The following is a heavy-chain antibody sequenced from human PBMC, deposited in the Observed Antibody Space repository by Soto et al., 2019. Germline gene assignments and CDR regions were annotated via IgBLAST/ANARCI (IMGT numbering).Heavy chain of an antibody. D-gene: IGHD1-1*01. CDR1: GASISGFY. CDR3: VRNGTKTLRDWFDP. Sequence: SETLSVTCTVSGASISGFYWSWIRKSAGKGLEWIGRIYATGTTDYNPSLKSRVMMSVDTSKKQFSLKLRSVTAADTAVYYCVRNGTKTLRDWFDPWGQGISVTVSS. J-gene: IGHJ5*02. V-gene: IGHV4-4*07. CDR2: IYATGTT.